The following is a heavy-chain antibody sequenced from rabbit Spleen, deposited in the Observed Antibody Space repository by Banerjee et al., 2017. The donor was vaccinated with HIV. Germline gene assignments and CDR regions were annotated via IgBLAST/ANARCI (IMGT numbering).Heavy chain of an antibody. CDR1: GFTLSSYW. Sequence: QLVESGGGLVQPGGSLKLSCKASGFTLSSYWMSWVRQAPGKGLEWIGYIDPVFGTTTYASWVNGRFTISSDNAQSTVDLKMTSLTAADTATYFCARAGYAGYGYANFRDYYGMDLWGPGTLVTVS. CDR3: ARAGYAGYGYANFRDYYGMDL. V-gene: IGHV1S7*01. D-gene: IGHD6-1*01. CDR2: IDPVFGTT. J-gene: IGHJ6*01.